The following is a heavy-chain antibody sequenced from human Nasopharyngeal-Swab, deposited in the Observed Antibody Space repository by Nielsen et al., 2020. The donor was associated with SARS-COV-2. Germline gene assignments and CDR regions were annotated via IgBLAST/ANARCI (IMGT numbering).Heavy chain of an antibody. Sequence: SETLSLTCTVSGGSIAGSTYYWGWVRPFPGKGLAWIGSIYYSGSTYYNPSLTSRVTISVDTSKNQFSLKLSSVTASDTAVYYCATTAGYWGQGTLVTVSS. CDR2: IYYSGST. CDR3: ATTAGY. J-gene: IGHJ4*02. V-gene: IGHV4-39*01. CDR1: GGSIAGSTYY.